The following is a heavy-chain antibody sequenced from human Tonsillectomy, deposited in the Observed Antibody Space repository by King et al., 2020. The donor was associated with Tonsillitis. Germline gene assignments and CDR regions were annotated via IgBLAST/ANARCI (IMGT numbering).Heavy chain of an antibody. Sequence: VQLVESGGGLVKPGGSLRLSCAASGFTFSDYYMSWIRQAPGKGLEWLSYISSSSSYTFYADSVKGRFTYSRDNAKKSMHLHINSLGGEDTAVYYCAGCRGTTFGGTFDIWGQGTMVTVS. V-gene: IGHV3-11*05. CDR1: GFTFSDYY. D-gene: IGHD3-3*01. CDR3: AGCRGTTFGGTFDI. J-gene: IGHJ3*02. CDR2: ISSSSSYT.